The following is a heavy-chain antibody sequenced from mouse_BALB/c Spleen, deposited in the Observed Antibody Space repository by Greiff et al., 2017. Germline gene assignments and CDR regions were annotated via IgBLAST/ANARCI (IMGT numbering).Heavy chain of an antibody. CDR3: TRYYRYDVGYAMDY. D-gene: IGHD2-14*01. CDR2: IYPGNSDT. V-gene: IGHV1-5*01. J-gene: IGHJ4*01. CDR1: GYTFTSYW. Sequence: DVQLQESGTVLARPGASVKMSCKASGYTFTSYWMHWVKQRPGQGLEWIGAIYPGNSDTSYNQKFKGKAKLTAVTSTSTAYMELSSLTNEDSAVYYCTRYYRYDVGYAMDYWGQGTSVTVSA.